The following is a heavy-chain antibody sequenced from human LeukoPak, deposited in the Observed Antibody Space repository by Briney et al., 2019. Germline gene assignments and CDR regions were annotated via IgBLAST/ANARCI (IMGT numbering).Heavy chain of an antibody. CDR3: AREGSQGSGSYFGY. Sequence: GGSLRLSCAASGLTFSSYAMHWVRQAPGKGLEWVAVISYDGSNKYYADSVKGRFTISRDNSKNTLYLQMNSLRAEDTAVYYCAREGSQGSGSYFGYWGQGTLVTVSS. CDR1: GLTFSSYA. D-gene: IGHD3-10*01. V-gene: IGHV3-30*14. CDR2: ISYDGSNK. J-gene: IGHJ4*02.